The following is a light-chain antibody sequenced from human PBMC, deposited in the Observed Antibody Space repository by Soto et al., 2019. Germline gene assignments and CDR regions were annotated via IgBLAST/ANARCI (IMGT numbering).Light chain of an antibody. CDR1: QAMSTY. V-gene: IGKV1-9*01. Sequence: DIQLTQSPSFLSAFVGDTVTITCRASQAMSTYLAWYQQKPGKVPKLLIRSASTLQSGVPPRFSGSGSGTEFTLTISTLQPDDFGIYYCQQLNGYQLAFGGGTNVEIK. CDR3: QQLNGYQLA. J-gene: IGKJ4*01. CDR2: SAS.